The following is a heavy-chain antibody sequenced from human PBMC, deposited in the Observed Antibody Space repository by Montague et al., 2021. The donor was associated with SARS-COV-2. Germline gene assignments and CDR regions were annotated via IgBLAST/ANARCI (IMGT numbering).Heavy chain of an antibody. D-gene: IGHD6-6*01. J-gene: IGHJ4*02. CDR1: GASVASGNLY. CDR3: ARSRANVPSRPGFDY. V-gene: IGHV4-61*01. Sequence: SETLSLTCTVSGASVASGNLYRSWIRQPPGKGLEWIGYMYYTGHTNYNPSLESRVSMPVDPSKNQFSLTLTSVTAADTAVYYCARSRANVPSRPGFDYWGQGALVTVSS. CDR2: MYYTGHT.